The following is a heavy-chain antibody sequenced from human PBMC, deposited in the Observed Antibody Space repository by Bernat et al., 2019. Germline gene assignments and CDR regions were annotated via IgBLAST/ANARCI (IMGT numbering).Heavy chain of an antibody. CDR1: GFTFSSHW. Sequence: EVQLVESGGGLVQPGGSLRLSCAASGFTFSSHWMSWVRQAPGKGVEWVAKIKQVGREKYYVDSVKGRFTISRKNAKNSLYLQMNSLRAEDTAVYYCASDPLHYFDYWGQGTLVTVSS. CDR3: ASDPLHYFDY. J-gene: IGHJ4*02. V-gene: IGHV3-7*03. CDR2: IKQVGREK.